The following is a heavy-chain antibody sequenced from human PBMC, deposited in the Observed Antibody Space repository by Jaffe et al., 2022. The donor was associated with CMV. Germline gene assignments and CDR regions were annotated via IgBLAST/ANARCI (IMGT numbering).Heavy chain of an antibody. V-gene: IGHV4-59*01. CDR1: GGSISSYY. J-gene: IGHJ4*02. Sequence: QVQLQESGPGLVKPSETLSLTCTVSGGSISSYYWSWIRQPPGKGLEWIGYIYYSGSTNYNPSLKSRVTISVDTSKNQFSLKLSSVTAADTAVYYCARNYYDSSGYYVYYFDYWGQGTLVTVSS. CDR3: ARNYYDSSGYYVYYFDY. D-gene: IGHD3-22*01. CDR2: IYYSGST.